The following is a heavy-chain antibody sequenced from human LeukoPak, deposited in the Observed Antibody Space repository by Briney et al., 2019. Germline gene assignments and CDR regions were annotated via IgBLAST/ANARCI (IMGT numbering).Heavy chain of an antibody. V-gene: IGHV4-59*12. CDR1: GGSIRSYF. CDR2: IWDTEIT. D-gene: IGHD3-10*01. CDR3: ARNRDSGSYYRLEYYFDY. J-gene: IGHJ4*02. Sequence: SETLSLACTVSGGSIRSYFWSWLRQPPGKGLEWIGYIWDTEITDYNPSLKSRVTISVDTSKNQFSLKLSSVTAADTAVYYCARNRDSGSYYRLEYYFDYWGQGTLVTVSS.